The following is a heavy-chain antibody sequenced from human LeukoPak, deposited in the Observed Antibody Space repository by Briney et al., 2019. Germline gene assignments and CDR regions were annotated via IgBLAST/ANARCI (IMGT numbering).Heavy chain of an antibody. J-gene: IGHJ4*02. V-gene: IGHV1-18*01. CDR3: ARGNLAVTTVDY. Sequence: ASVKVSCKASGYTFSNYGISWVRQAPGQGLEWMGWISSYNDNTNYAQKLQGRVTMTTDTSTSTAYMELSRLRSDDTAVYYCARGNLAVTTVDYWGQGTLVTVSS. CDR1: GYTFSNYG. D-gene: IGHD4-17*01. CDR2: ISSYNDNT.